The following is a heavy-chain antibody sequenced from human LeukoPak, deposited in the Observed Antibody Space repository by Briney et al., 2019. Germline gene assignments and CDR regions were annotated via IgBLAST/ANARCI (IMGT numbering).Heavy chain of an antibody. CDR3: ARAGTYYDFWSGYFSGLHYYYMDV. CDR1: GFTFSSYA. V-gene: IGHV3-7*01. J-gene: IGHJ6*03. Sequence: PGGSLRLSCAASGFTFSSYAMHWVRQAPGKGLEWVANIKQDGSEKYYVDSVKGRFTISRDNAKNSLYLQMNSLRAEDTAVYYCARAGTYYDFWSGYFSGLHYYYMDVWGKGTTVTVSS. D-gene: IGHD3-3*01. CDR2: IKQDGSEK.